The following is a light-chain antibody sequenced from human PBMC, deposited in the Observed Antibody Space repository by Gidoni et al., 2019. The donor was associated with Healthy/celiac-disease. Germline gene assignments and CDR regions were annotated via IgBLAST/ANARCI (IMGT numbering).Light chain of an antibody. J-gene: IGLJ2*01. V-gene: IGLV3-19*01. CDR1: SLRSYY. CDR2: GKN. Sequence: SSELTQDPAVSVALGQTVRITCQGDSLRSYYASWYQQKPGQAPVLVIYGKNNRPSGIPDRFSGSSSGNTASLTITGAQAEEEADCYCNSRDSSGNHLDVVFGGGTKLTVL. CDR3: NSRDSSGNHLDVV.